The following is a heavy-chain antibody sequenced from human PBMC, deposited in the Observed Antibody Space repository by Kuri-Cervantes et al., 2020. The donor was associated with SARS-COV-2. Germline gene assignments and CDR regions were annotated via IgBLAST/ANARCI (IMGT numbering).Heavy chain of an antibody. D-gene: IGHD3-3*01. CDR1: GFTFSSYW. CDR2: IKQDGSEK. CDR3: ARHAPSILRFLQWTQPAHNFDY. Sequence: GGSLRLSCAASGFTFSSYWMSWVRQAPGKGLEWVANIKQDGSEKYYVDSVKGRFIISRDNAKNSLYLQMNSLRAEDTAVFYCARHAPSILRFLQWTQPAHNFDYWGQGTLVTVSS. V-gene: IGHV3-7*01. J-gene: IGHJ4*02.